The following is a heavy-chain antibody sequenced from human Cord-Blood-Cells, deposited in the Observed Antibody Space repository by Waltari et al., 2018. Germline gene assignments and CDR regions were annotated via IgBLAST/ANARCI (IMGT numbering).Heavy chain of an antibody. J-gene: IGHJ4*02. V-gene: IGHV1-8*01. Sequence: QVQLVQSGAEVKKPGASVKVSCKASGYTFTSYDINWVRPASGQGLEWMGCMNPNSSNTGYAHNFQCRVTMTRNTSISPAYMELSSLRSEDTAVYYCAKFSGAARRNFIDYWGQGTLVTVAS. D-gene: IGHD6-6*01. CDR1: GYTFTSYD. CDR3: AKFSGAARRNFIDY. CDR2: MNPNSSNT.